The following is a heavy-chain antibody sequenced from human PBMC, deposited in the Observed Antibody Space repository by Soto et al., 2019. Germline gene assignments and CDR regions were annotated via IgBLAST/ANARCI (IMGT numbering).Heavy chain of an antibody. Sequence: GGSLRLSCAASGFTFSSYGMHWVRQAPGKGLEWVAVISYDGSNKYYADSVKGRFTISRDNSKNTLYLQMNSLRAEDTAVYYCAKDLSRDCTNGVCYPAGAFDIWGQGTMVTVSS. CDR1: GFTFSSYG. D-gene: IGHD2-8*01. J-gene: IGHJ3*02. CDR3: AKDLSRDCTNGVCYPAGAFDI. CDR2: ISYDGSNK. V-gene: IGHV3-30*18.